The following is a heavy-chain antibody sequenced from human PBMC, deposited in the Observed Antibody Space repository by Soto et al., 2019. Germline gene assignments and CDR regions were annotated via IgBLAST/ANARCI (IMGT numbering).Heavy chain of an antibody. CDR2: ISGSGGST. Sequence: EVQLLESGGGLVQPGGSLRLSCAASGFTFSSYAMSWVRQAPGKGLEWVSAISGSGGSTYYADSVKGRFTISRDNSKNTLYLQMNSLRAEDTGVYYCAKIVRGSGTTSEGGVIWGQGTMVTVSS. J-gene: IGHJ3*02. CDR1: GFTFSSYA. V-gene: IGHV3-23*01. CDR3: AKIVRGSGTTSEGGVI. D-gene: IGHD1-7*01.